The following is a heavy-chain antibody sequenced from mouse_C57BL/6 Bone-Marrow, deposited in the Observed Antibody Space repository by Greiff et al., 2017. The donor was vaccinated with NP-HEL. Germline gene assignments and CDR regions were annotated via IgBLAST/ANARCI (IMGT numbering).Heavy chain of an antibody. D-gene: IGHD2-4*01. CDR2: IDPSDSET. Sequence: VQLQQPGAELVRPGSSVKLSCKASGYTFTSYWMHWVKQRPIQGLEWIGNIDPSDSETNYNQKFKDKATLTVDKSSSTAYMQLSSLTSEDSAVYYCASGDYDGYAMDYWGQGTSVTVSS. V-gene: IGHV1-52*01. CDR1: GYTFTSYW. CDR3: ASGDYDGYAMDY. J-gene: IGHJ4*01.